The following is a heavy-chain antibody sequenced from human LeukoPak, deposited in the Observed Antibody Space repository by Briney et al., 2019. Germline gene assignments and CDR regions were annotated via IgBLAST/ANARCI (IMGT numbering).Heavy chain of an antibody. CDR3: ARRGDGAEEIDH. J-gene: IGHJ4*02. Sequence: GRSLRLSCAASGFTFDDYAMHWVRQAPGKGLEWVSGISWNSGSIGYADSVKGRFTISRDNAKNSLYLQMNSLRAEDMALYYCARRGDGAEEIDHWGQGTLVTVSS. D-gene: IGHD5-24*01. CDR1: GFTFDDYA. V-gene: IGHV3-9*03. CDR2: ISWNSGSI.